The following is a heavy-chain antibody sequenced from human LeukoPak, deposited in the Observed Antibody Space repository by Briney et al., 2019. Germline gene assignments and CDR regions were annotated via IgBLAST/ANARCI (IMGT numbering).Heavy chain of an antibody. Sequence: SETLSLTCAVYGGSFSGYYWSWIRQPPGKGLEWIGEINHSGSTNYNPSLKSRVTISVDTSKYQFSLKLSSVTAADTAVYYCARGPYSSGWHKFDYWGQGTPVTVSS. J-gene: IGHJ4*02. D-gene: IGHD6-19*01. V-gene: IGHV4-34*01. CDR1: GGSFSGYY. CDR2: INHSGST. CDR3: ARGPYSSGWHKFDY.